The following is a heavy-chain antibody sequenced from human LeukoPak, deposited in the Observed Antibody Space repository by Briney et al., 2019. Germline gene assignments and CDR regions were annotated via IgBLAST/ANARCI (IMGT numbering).Heavy chain of an antibody. CDR1: GFTFSSYG. V-gene: IGHV3-30*02. J-gene: IGHJ6*04. Sequence: PGGSLRLSCAASGFTFSSYGMHWVRQAPGKGLEWVAVIWYDGSNKYYADSVKGRFTISRDNSKNTLYLQMNSLRAEDTAVYYCAKGDVVVPAAAFDSYYYYYGMDVWGKGTTVTVSS. CDR3: AKGDVVVPAAAFDSYYYYYGMDV. CDR2: IWYDGSNK. D-gene: IGHD2-2*01.